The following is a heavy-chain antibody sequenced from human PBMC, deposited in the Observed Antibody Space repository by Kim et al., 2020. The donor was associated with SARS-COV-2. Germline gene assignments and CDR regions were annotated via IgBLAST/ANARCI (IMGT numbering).Heavy chain of an antibody. V-gene: IGHV7-4-1*02. D-gene: IGHD2-21*02. CDR1: GYTFTSYA. J-gene: IGHJ4*02. CDR3: ATLDCGGDCSYFDS. CDR2: INTNTGTA. Sequence: ASVKVSCKASGYTFTSYAMNWVRQAPGQGLEWMGWINTNTGTATYAQRFTGRFVFTLDTSFSTAYLQISSLKAEDTAVYYCATLDCGGDCSYFDSWGQGTPVSLSS.